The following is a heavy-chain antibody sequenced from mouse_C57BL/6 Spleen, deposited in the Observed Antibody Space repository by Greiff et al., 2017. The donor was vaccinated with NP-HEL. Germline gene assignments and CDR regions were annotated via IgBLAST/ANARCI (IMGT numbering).Heavy chain of an antibody. CDR1: GYAFSSSW. Sequence: QVQLQQSGPELVKPGASVKISCKASGYAFSSSWMNWVKQRPGKGLEWIGRIYPGDGDTNYNGKFKGKATLTADKSSSTAYMQLSSLTSEDSAVYFCAREAVYYGNRYDAMDYWGQGTSVTVSS. D-gene: IGHD2-1*01. CDR3: AREAVYYGNRYDAMDY. CDR2: IYPGDGDT. V-gene: IGHV1-82*01. J-gene: IGHJ4*01.